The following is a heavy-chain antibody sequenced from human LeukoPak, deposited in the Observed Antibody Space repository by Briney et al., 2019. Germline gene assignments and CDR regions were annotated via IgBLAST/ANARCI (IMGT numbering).Heavy chain of an antibody. CDR3: ARLGCSGGSCYDY. V-gene: IGHV4-39*01. J-gene: IGHJ4*02. CDR1: GGSTSSSSYY. CDR2: IYYSGST. Sequence: SETLSLTCTVSGGSTSSSSYYWGWIRQPPGKGLEWIGSIYYSGSTYYNPSLKSRVTISVDTSKNQFSLKLSSVTAADTAVYYCARLGCSGGSCYDYWGQGTLVTVSS. D-gene: IGHD2-15*01.